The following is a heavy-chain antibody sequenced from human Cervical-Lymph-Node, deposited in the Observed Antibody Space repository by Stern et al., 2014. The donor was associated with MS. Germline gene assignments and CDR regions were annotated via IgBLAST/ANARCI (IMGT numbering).Heavy chain of an antibody. D-gene: IGHD2-2*01. CDR1: GFKFDDYA. Sequence: VQLMQSGGGLVQPGRSLRLSCAASGFKFDDYAMHWVRQAPGKGLEWVSGISWSSGSMGYADSVKGRFTISRDNAKNSLYLQLNTLRPEDTALYYCVKGVSYATSWYFDYWGQGTLVTVSS. V-gene: IGHV3-9*01. J-gene: IGHJ4*02. CDR2: ISWSSGSM. CDR3: VKGVSYATSWYFDY.